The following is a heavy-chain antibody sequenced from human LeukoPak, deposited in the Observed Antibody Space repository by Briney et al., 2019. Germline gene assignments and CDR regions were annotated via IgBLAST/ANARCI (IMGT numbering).Heavy chain of an antibody. Sequence: KPSETLSLTCTVSGGSVSSGSYYWSWLRQPPGKGLEWIGYIYYSGSTSYNPSLKSRVTMSVDTSKDQFSLKLSSVTAADTAVYYCARADCSGSSCYAFDIWGQGTMVTVSS. V-gene: IGHV4-61*01. CDR2: IYYSGST. CDR3: ARADCSGSSCYAFDI. J-gene: IGHJ3*02. D-gene: IGHD2-15*01. CDR1: GGSVSSGSYY.